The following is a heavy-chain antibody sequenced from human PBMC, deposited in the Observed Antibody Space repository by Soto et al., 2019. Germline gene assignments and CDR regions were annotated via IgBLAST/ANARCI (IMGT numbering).Heavy chain of an antibody. J-gene: IGHJ5*02. V-gene: IGHV5-51*01. CDR3: ARLYVDTAMVTVWFDP. D-gene: IGHD5-18*01. CDR2: IYPGDSDT. CDR1: GYRFTSYW. Sequence: PGESLKISCQGSGYRFTSYWIGWVRQMPGKGLEWMGIIYPGDSDTRYSPSFQGQVTISADKSISTAYLQWSSLKASDTAMYYCARLYVDTAMVTVWFDPWGQGTLVTVSS.